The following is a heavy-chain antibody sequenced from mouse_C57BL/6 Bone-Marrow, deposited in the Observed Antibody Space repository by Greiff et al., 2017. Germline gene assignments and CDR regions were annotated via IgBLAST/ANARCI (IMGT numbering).Heavy chain of an antibody. CDR2: INPNNGGT. V-gene: IGHV1-26*01. CDR3: ARSVVRRY. Sequence: VQLQQSGPELVKPGASVKISCKASGYTFTDYYMNWVKQSHGKSLEWIGDINPNNGGTSYNQKFKGKATLTVDKSSSTAYMELRSLTSEDSAVYYCARSVVRRYWGQGTTLTVSS. J-gene: IGHJ2*01. CDR1: GYTFTDYY. D-gene: IGHD2-14*01.